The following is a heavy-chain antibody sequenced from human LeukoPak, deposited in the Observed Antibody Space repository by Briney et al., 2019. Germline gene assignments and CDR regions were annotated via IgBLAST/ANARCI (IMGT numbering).Heavy chain of an antibody. CDR1: GYTFTSYD. Sequence: ASVKVSCKASGYTFTSYDINWVRQATGQGLEWMGWMNPNSGNTGYAQKFQGRVTMTRNTSISTAYMELSSLRSEDTAVYYCARGEYGDYAWGETVPGDYWGQGTLVTVSS. D-gene: IGHD4-17*01. J-gene: IGHJ4*02. CDR2: MNPNSGNT. CDR3: ARGEYGDYAWGETVPGDY. V-gene: IGHV1-8*01.